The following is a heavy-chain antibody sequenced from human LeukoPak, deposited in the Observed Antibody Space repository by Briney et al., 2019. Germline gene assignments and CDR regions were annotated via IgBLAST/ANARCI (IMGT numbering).Heavy chain of an antibody. J-gene: IGHJ4*02. V-gene: IGHV1-2*02. D-gene: IGHD3-3*01. CDR1: GYTFTGYY. CDR3: ARDLYLEWLTLAFDY. Sequence: ASLKVSCKASGYTFTGYYMHWVRQAPGQGLEWMGWINPNSGGTNYAQKFQGRVTMTRDTCISTAYMELSRLRSDDTAVYYCARDLYLEWLTLAFDYWGQGTLVTVSS. CDR2: INPNSGGT.